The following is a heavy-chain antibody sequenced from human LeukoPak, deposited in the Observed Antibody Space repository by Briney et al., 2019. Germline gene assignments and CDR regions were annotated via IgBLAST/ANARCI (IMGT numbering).Heavy chain of an antibody. CDR2: ISLSSSYI. CDR3: ARRAGDYSHPYDY. D-gene: IGHD3-22*01. Sequence: GGSLRLSCAASGFIFSSYSMNWVRQAPGKGLEWVSSISLSSSYIYYADSVKGRFSISRDNAKNSLYLQMNSLRVEDTAMYYCARRAGDYSHPYDYWGQGTLVTVSS. J-gene: IGHJ4*02. CDR1: GFIFSSYS. V-gene: IGHV3-21*04.